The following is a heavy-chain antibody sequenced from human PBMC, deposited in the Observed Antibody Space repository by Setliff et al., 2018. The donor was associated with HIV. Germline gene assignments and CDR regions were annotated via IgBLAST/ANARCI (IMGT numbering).Heavy chain of an antibody. CDR3: ARGLLRELQGFDY. Sequence: ASVKVSCKASGYTFTTYGMNWVRQAPGQGLEWMGWINTNTGGPNYPRNFQDRVTMARDTSLSTAYMELSSLTSDDTAVYYCARGLLRELQGFDYWGQGTLVTVSS. CDR1: GYTFTTYG. CDR2: INTNTGGP. J-gene: IGHJ4*02. V-gene: IGHV1-2*02. D-gene: IGHD1-26*01.